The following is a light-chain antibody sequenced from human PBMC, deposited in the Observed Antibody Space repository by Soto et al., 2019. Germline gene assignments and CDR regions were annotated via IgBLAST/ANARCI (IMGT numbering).Light chain of an antibody. CDR2: GAS. CDR1: QSVSSN. Sequence: EILMTQSPATLSVSPGERATLSCRASQSVSSNLAWYQQKPGQAPRLLIDGASSRASGIPDRFSGSGSGTDFTLTISRLEPEDFAVYYCQQYVGLPPTFGQGTKVDIK. J-gene: IGKJ1*01. CDR3: QQYVGLPPT. V-gene: IGKV3-20*01.